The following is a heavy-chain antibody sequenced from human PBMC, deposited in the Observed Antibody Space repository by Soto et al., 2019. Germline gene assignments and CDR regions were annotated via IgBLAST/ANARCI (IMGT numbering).Heavy chain of an antibody. D-gene: IGHD6-6*01. Sequence: ASVKVSCKASGYTFSSYYMHWVRQAPGQGLEWMGIINPSGGITNYAQRFQGRVTMTRDTSTRTVYMELSSLRSEDTAVYYCARGGPRQLVIYGMDVWGQETTVTVSS. V-gene: IGHV1-46*01. CDR3: ARGGPRQLVIYGMDV. CDR2: INPSGGIT. CDR1: GYTFSSYY. J-gene: IGHJ6*02.